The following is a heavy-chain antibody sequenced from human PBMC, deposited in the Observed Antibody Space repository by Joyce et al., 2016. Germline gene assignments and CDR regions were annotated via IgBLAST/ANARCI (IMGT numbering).Heavy chain of an antibody. CDR2: ISNDGKKK. CDR3: AKDRETSAVLDF. V-gene: IGHV3-30*18. Sequence: QAQLVESGGGVVQPGRSLRLSFAVAGVTFRSYCMHWVRQGPGKGLEWVEVISNDGKKKNYADSVKARFTVSRDNSKKILSLQMNSLRPEDTAVYYCAKDRETSAVLDFWGQGTPVTVSS. D-gene: IGHD6-25*01. CDR1: GVTFRSYC. J-gene: IGHJ4*02.